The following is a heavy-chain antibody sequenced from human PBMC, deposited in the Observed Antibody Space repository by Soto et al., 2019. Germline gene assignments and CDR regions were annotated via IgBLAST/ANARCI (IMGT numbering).Heavy chain of an antibody. V-gene: IGHV4-59*08. CDR3: ARGSGWLTDY. D-gene: IGHD6-19*01. J-gene: IGHJ4*02. CDR1: DVSTSIFF. Sequence: QVQLHEPGPGLVKPSETLSLTCTVSDVSTSIFFWKWFRQPPGKGLEWIGNIHSSGTTNYNPSLESRVTISLDTSNSQCSLKMNSVTAADTAVYYCARGSGWLTDYWGQGSQVTVST. CDR2: IHSSGTT.